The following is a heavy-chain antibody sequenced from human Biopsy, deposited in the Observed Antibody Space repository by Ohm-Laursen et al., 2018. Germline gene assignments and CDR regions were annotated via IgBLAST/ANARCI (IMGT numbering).Heavy chain of an antibody. CDR2: IYYTGST. J-gene: IGHJ4*02. V-gene: IGHV4-59*01. D-gene: IGHD2-2*01. CDR3: ARMPHFDY. Sequence: SQTLSPTCTVSRDSISNYYWTWIRQSPGKGLEWIGYIYYTGSTNYNPSVKSRVTISVDTSKNQFSLRLIYVTAADTAVYYCARMPHFDYWGQGALVTVSS. CDR1: RDSISNYY.